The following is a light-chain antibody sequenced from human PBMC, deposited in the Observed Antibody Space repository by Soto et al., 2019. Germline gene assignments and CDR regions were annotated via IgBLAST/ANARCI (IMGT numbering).Light chain of an antibody. V-gene: IGLV2-14*01. CDR3: NSYTTNSNRV. J-gene: IGLJ1*01. CDR2: EVT. Sequence: QSALTQPASVSGSPGQSITISCTGTSSDVGAYNYVSWYQHHPGKAPKLMIYEVTNRPSGVSNRFSRSKSGNTASLTISGLQAEDEADYYCNSYTTNSNRVFGTGTKLTVL. CDR1: SSDVGAYNY.